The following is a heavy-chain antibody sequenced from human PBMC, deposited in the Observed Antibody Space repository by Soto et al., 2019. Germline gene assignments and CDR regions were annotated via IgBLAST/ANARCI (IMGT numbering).Heavy chain of an antibody. Sequence: PGGSLRLSCAASGFTFSGSGIHWVRQAPGKGLEWVSYISSSGSTIYYADSVKGRFTISRDNAKNSLYLQMNSLRAEDTAVYYCARGQRYVVVPAALLGYWGQGTLVTSPQ. V-gene: IGHV3-48*03. CDR2: ISSSGSTI. D-gene: IGHD2-2*02. CDR1: GFTFSGSG. J-gene: IGHJ4*02. CDR3: ARGQRYVVVPAALLGY.